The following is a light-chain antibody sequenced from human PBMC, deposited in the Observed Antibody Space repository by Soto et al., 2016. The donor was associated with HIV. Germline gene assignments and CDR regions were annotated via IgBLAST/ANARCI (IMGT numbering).Light chain of an antibody. J-gene: IGLJ2*01. CDR3: QVWDASTDLVV. Sequence: SYVLTQPPSLSVAPRKTARITCGGNNVGSKSVQWYQQKPGQAPILVLYDDSDRPSGIPERFSSSNSGDTATLTISRVEAGDEADYYCQVWDASTDLVVFGGGTKLTVL. V-gene: IGLV3-21*03. CDR1: NVGSKS. CDR2: DDS.